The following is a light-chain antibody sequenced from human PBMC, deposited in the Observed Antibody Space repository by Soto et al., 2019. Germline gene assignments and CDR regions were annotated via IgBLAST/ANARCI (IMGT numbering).Light chain of an antibody. Sequence: EIVLTQSPGTLSLSPGEGATLSCRTSQGISSSYVAWYQQKPGQAPRLLIYGASSRATGIPDRVGGRGSGTGFTLTISRLEPEDFAVYYCQQYGTSPRTFGQGTKVEVK. CDR1: QGISSSY. V-gene: IGKV3-20*01. CDR3: QQYGTSPRT. J-gene: IGKJ1*01. CDR2: GAS.